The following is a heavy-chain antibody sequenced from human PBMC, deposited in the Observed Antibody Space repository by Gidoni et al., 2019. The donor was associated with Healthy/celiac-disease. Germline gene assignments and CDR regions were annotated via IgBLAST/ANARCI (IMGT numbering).Heavy chain of an antibody. CDR1: GVTFISYG. J-gene: IGHJ6*02. D-gene: IGHD1-26*01. CDR3: ARDWGLRFREPLHYYYGMDV. Sequence: QVQLVEPVGGVAQPGRSLRLLCAATGVTFISYGLHWVRQAPGKGLEWVAVIWYDGSNKYYADSVKGRFTISRDNSKNTLYLQMNSLRAEDTAVYYCARDWGLRFREPLHYYYGMDVWGQGTTVTVSS. V-gene: IGHV3-33*01. CDR2: IWYDGSNK.